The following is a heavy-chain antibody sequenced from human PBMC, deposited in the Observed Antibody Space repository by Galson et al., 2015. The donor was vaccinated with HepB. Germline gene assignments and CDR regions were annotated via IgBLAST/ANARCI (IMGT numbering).Heavy chain of an antibody. CDR2: MNPNSGNT. V-gene: IGHV1-8*01. J-gene: IGHJ6*03. Sequence: SVKVSCKASGYTFTSYDINWVRQATGQGLEWMGWMNPNSGNTGYAQKFQGRVTMTRNTSISTAYMELSSLRSEDTAVYYCARGPRRPRLYYYYHMDVWGKGTTVTVSS. D-gene: IGHD6-6*01. CDR3: ARGPRRPRLYYYYHMDV. CDR1: GYTFTSYD.